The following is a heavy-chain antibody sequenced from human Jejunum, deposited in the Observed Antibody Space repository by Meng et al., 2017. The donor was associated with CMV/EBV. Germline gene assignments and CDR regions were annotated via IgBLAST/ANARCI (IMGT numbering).Heavy chain of an antibody. V-gene: IGHV3-9*01. CDR3: AKARDGYSFGAFDI. CDR2: ISWNSGYI. D-gene: IGHD5-18*01. Sequence: SGLQFDDSAMASVRQVPGKGLEWVSGISWNSGYIGYADSVKGRFTISRDNTKRSLYLQMNSLSPEDTAFYYCAKARDGYSFGAFDIWGQGTMVTVSS. J-gene: IGHJ3*02. CDR1: GLQFDDSA.